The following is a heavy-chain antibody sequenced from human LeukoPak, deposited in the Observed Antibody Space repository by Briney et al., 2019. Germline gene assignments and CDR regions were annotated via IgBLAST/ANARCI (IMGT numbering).Heavy chain of an antibody. CDR3: AGAGLIGLDRSVEYNWFDP. V-gene: IGHV4-59*12. J-gene: IGHJ5*02. D-gene: IGHD3/OR15-3a*01. Sequence: SETLSLTCTVSGVSISSYYWTWIRQPPGKGLEWIGYLDYSGSTNYNPSLKSRVTISVDTSKNQFSLKLSSVTAADTAVYYCAGAGLIGLDRSVEYNWFDPWGQGTLVTVSS. CDR2: LDYSGST. CDR1: GVSISSYY.